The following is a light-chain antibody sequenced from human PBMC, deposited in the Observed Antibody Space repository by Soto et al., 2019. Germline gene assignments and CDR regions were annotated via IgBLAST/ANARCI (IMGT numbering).Light chain of an antibody. V-gene: IGKV3-15*01. J-gene: IGKJ1*01. Sequence: EIVLTQSPGTLSLSPGERATLSCRASQSVSSNLAWYQQKPGQAPRLLIYGASTRATGIPARFSGSGSGTEFTLTISSLQSEDFAVYYCQQYNNWPPATFGQGTKVDI. CDR1: QSVSSN. CDR3: QQYNNWPPAT. CDR2: GAS.